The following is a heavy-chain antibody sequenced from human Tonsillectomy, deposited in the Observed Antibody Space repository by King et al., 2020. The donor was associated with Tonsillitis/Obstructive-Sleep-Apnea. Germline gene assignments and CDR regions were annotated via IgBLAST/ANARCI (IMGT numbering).Heavy chain of an antibody. CDR2: ISYGGGNK. CDR3: ASLGLVIPF. CDR1: GFTFTTYA. Sequence: VQLVESGGGVVQPGRSLRLSCAASGFTFTTYAMHWVRQAPGKGLEWVAVISYGGGNKYYADSVKGRFTISRDNSKNTLYLQMNSLRAEDTAMYYCASLGLVIPFWGHGTVVTVSS. V-gene: IGHV3-30*04. J-gene: IGHJ4*01. D-gene: IGHD2-21*01.